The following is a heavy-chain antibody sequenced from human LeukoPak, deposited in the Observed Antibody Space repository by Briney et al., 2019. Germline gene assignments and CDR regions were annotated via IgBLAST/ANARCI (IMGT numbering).Heavy chain of an antibody. CDR3: ARDQEAFDY. Sequence: GASVQFSCQASGYSFTSNYIHWVRQAPGQGLEWMGMIYPRDGSTSYAQKFQGRVTVTRDTSTSTVHMELSGLRSEDTAVYYCARDQEAFDYWGQGTLVTVSS. V-gene: IGHV1-46*01. CDR2: IYPRDGST. CDR1: GYSFTSNY. J-gene: IGHJ4*02.